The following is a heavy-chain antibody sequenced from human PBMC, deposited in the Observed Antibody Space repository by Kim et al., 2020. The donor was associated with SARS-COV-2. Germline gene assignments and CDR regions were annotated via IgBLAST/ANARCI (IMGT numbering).Heavy chain of an antibody. D-gene: IGHD5-18*01. CDR2: ISGSGGST. CDR3: AKDLGGPTTRGYSYGYGY. J-gene: IGHJ4*02. Sequence: GGSLRLSCAASGFTFSSYAMSWVRQAPGKGLEWVSAISGSGGSTYYADSVKGRFTISRDNSKNTLYLQMNSLRAEDTAVYYCAKDLGGPTTRGYSYGYGYWGQGTLVTVSS. V-gene: IGHV3-23*01. CDR1: GFTFSSYA.